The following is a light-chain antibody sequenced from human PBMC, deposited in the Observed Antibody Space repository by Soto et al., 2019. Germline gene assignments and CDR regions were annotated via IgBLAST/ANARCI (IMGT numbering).Light chain of an antibody. V-gene: IGKV1-9*01. CDR3: QQLNDYPLT. CDR1: QGISSY. Sequence: DIQLTQSPSFLSASVGDRVTITCRASQGISSYLAWYQQKPGKAPNLLIYAASTLQSGVPSRFSGSGSGTEFTLTICSLQPEDFATYYCQQLNDYPLTFGGGTKVEIE. CDR2: AAS. J-gene: IGKJ4*01.